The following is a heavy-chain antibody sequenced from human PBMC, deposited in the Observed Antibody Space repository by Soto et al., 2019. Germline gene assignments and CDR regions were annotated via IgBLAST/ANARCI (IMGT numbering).Heavy chain of an antibody. Sequence: SSGVSLSLQEKGQGLEWMGWISAYNGNTNYAQKLQGRVTMTTDTSTSTAYMELRSLRSDDTAIYFCARELVATAGRFLGYWGQGTLVTVPS. V-gene: IGHV1-18*01. CDR2: ISAYNGNT. CDR1: SSG. CDR3: ARELVATAGRFLGY. J-gene: IGHJ4*02. D-gene: IGHD6-13*01.